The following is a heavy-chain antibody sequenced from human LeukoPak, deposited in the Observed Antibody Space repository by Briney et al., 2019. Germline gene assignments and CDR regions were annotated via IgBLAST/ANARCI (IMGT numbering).Heavy chain of an antibody. CDR2: IKQDGGEK. D-gene: IGHD4-17*01. CDR3: ARVGARQILEY. V-gene: IGHV3-7*01. Sequence: GGSLRLSCAASEFTFSSYWMSWVRQAPGKGLEWVANIKQDGGEKHYLDSVKGRFTVSRDNAKNSLYLQMNSLRAEDTAVYYCARVGARQILEYWGQGTLVTVSS. CDR1: EFTFSSYW. J-gene: IGHJ4*02.